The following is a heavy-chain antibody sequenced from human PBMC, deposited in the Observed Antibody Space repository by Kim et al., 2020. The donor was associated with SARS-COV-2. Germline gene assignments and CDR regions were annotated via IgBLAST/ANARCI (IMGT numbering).Heavy chain of an antibody. D-gene: IGHD3-10*01. CDR1: GGSISSYY. V-gene: IGHV4-59*13. CDR3: ARAYGSGISGFYYYGMDV. CDR2: IYYSGST. J-gene: IGHJ6*02. Sequence: SETLSLTCTVSGGSISSYYWSWIRQPPGKGLEWVGYIYYSGSTNYNPSLKSRVTISVDTSKNQFSLKLSSVTAADTAVYYCARAYGSGISGFYYYGMDVWGHGTTVTVSS.